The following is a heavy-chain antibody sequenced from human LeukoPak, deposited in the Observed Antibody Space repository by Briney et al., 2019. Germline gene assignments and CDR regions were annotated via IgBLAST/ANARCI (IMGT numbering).Heavy chain of an antibody. CDR1: GFTFDNYA. D-gene: IGHD3-22*01. J-gene: IGHJ4*02. Sequence: GGSLRLSCTASGFTFDNYALHWVRQTPAKGLEWVAVISNDGDKKFYTDSVKGRFIISRDNSKNTLSLQMSSLRLEDAAVYYCARWRGEYYYDSRGYRGAIDYWGQGTLVTVSS. V-gene: IGHV3-30-3*01. CDR2: ISNDGDKK. CDR3: ARWRGEYYYDSRGYRGAIDY.